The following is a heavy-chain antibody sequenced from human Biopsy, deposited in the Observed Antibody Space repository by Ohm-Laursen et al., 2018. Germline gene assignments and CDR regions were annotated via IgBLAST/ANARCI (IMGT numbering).Heavy chain of an antibody. Sequence: SLRLSCSASGFKFDEFAMHWVRQTPGKGLEWVSAINWNSDRVDYADSVKGRFTISRDNAENSLYLEMNSLRSEDTAFYYCTKRRTAVRPFDSWGHGTLVTVSS. CDR2: INWNSDRV. CDR3: TKRRTAVRPFDS. V-gene: IGHV3-9*01. D-gene: IGHD6-25*01. J-gene: IGHJ4*01. CDR1: GFKFDEFA.